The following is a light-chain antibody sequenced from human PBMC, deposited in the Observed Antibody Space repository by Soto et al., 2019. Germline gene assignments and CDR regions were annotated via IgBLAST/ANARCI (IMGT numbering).Light chain of an antibody. J-gene: IGLJ3*02. V-gene: IGLV2-14*01. CDR3: SSYTTSSTQV. Sequence: QSALTQPASVSGSPGQSITLSCTGTSSDVGTYNYVAWYQHRPGKAPKLMIYDVGYRPSGVSNLFSGSKSANTASLTISGLEAEDEADYYCSSYTTSSTQVFGGGTKVTVL. CDR1: SSDVGTYNY. CDR2: DVG.